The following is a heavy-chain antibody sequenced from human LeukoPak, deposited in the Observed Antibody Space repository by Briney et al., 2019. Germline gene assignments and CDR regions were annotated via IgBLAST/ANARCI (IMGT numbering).Heavy chain of an antibody. CDR1: GFTFSNYE. Sequence: GGSLRLSCAASGFTFSNYEKNWVRQAPGKGLQWVSSISSSSSYRSYADSVKGRFTISRDNAKNSLYLQMNSLRADDTAVYYCARGRDSFDYWGQGTLVTVSS. D-gene: IGHD2-21*02. CDR2: ISSSSSYR. V-gene: IGHV3-21*04. CDR3: ARGRDSFDY. J-gene: IGHJ4*02.